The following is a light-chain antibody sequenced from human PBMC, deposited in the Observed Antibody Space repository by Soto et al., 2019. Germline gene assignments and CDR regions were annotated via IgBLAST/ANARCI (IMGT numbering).Light chain of an antibody. V-gene: IGKV1-5*01. CDR3: QCWWT. CDR2: DAS. J-gene: IGKJ1*01. Sequence: DIQMTQSPSTLSASVGDRVTITCRGSQSISSWLAWYQQKPGKATKLLIYDASSLESGVPSRFSGSGSGTEFTLSISSLQPEDFASYYCQCWWTFGQWIKVEIK. CDR1: QSISSW.